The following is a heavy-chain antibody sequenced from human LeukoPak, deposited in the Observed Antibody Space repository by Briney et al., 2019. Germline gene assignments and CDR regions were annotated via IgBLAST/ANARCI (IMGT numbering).Heavy chain of an antibody. CDR2: IGRSSIDK. CDR3: TKRVKYGGTWDHFAD. CDR1: GFTFNTYT. Sequence: GGSLRLSCTASGFTFNTYTMNWVRQAPGKGPEWISSIGRSSIDKYYADSVRGRFTISRDNAKNSLYVQMSSLRVEDTALYYCTKRVKYGGTWDHFADWGQGTLVTVSS. V-gene: IGHV3-21*04. D-gene: IGHD1-26*01. J-gene: IGHJ4*02.